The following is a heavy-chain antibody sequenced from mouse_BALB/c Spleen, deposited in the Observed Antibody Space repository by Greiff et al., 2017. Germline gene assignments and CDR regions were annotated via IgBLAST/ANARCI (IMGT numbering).Heavy chain of an antibody. D-gene: IGHD2-4*01. Sequence: EVQLQQSGTVLARPGASVKMSCKASGYSFTSYWTHWVKQRPGQGLEWIGAIYPGNSDTSYNQKFKGKAKLTAVTSASTAYMELSSLTNEDSAVYYCTDYDGAWFAYWGQGTLVTVSA. J-gene: IGHJ3*01. V-gene: IGHV1-5*01. CDR2: IYPGNSDT. CDR1: GYSFTSYW. CDR3: TDYDGAWFAY.